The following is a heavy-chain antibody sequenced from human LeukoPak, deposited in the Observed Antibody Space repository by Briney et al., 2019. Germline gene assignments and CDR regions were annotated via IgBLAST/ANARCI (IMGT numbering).Heavy chain of an antibody. Sequence: SETLSLTCTVSGGSISSSSYYWGWIRQPPGKELEWIGNIYDSGTIYYNPSLKSRVTISVDTSKNHLSLSLNSVTTADTAVYYCAASLWFGIYPDYWGQGSLVTVSS. D-gene: IGHD3-10*01. V-gene: IGHV4-39*07. CDR3: AASLWFGIYPDY. CDR1: GGSISSSSYY. CDR2: IYDSGTI. J-gene: IGHJ4*02.